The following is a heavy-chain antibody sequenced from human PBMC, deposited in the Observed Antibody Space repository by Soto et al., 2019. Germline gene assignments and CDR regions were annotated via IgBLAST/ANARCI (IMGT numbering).Heavy chain of an antibody. CDR1: DDSSSSYK. Sequence: SETLSLTCTVSDDSSSSYKWSWFRQPPGRRLEWIGYIDSNGGTSYNPSLQSRVTTSIDTSTKQFSLKLSSVTAADTAVYYCVRQGFGRLHGLVDVWGQGTTVT. J-gene: IGHJ6*02. CDR3: VRQGFGRLHGLVDV. V-gene: IGHV4-59*08. CDR2: IDSNGGT. D-gene: IGHD3-10*01.